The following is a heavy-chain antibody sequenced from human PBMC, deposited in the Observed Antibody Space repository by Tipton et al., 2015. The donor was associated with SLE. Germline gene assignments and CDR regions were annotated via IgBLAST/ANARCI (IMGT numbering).Heavy chain of an antibody. CDR3: AREASKYGRDAFDI. CDR1: GGSISSGSYY. Sequence: TLSLTCTVSGGSISSGSYYWSWIRQPAGKGLEWIGRIYTSGGTNYNPSLKSRVTISVDTSKNQFSLKLSSVTAADTAVYYCAREASKYGRDAFDIWGQGTMVTVSS. D-gene: IGHD2/OR15-2a*01. V-gene: IGHV4-61*02. CDR2: IYTSGGT. J-gene: IGHJ3*02.